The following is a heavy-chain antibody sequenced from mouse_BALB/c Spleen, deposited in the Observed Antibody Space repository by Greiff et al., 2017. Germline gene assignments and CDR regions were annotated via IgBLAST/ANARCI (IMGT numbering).Heavy chain of an antibody. CDR3: ARGFITAVVATRYFDY. Sequence: QVQLQQSGAELMKPGASLKISCKATGFTFSSYWIAWVQQRPGHGLEWIGEIFPGSGSTNYNEKFKGKATFTADTSSNTAYMQLSSLTSEDSAVYYYARGFITAVVATRYFDYWGQGTTLTVSA. J-gene: IGHJ2*01. D-gene: IGHD1-1*01. CDR2: IFPGSGST. V-gene: IGHV1-9*01. CDR1: GFTFSSYW.